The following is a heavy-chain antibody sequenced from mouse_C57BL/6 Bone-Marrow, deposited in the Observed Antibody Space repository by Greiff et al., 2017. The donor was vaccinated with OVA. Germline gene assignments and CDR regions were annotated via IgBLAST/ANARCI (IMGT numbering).Heavy chain of an antibody. D-gene: IGHD2-3*01. CDR1: GYTFTSYW. Sequence: QVQLKQPGAELVMPGASVKLSCKASGYTFTSYWMHWVKQRPGQGLEWIGEIDPSDSYTNYNQKFKGKSTLTVDKSSSTAYMQLSSLTSEDSAVYYCAREGIYDGYLYYFDYWGQGTTLTVSS. CDR3: AREGIYDGYLYYFDY. V-gene: IGHV1-69*01. CDR2: IDPSDSYT. J-gene: IGHJ2*01.